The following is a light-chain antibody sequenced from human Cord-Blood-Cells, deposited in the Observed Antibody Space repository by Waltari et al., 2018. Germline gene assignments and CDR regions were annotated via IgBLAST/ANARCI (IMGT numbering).Light chain of an antibody. CDR1: QSVLYSSNNKNY. J-gene: IGKJ2*01. CDR2: WAS. CDR3: QQYYSTPPYT. Sequence: DIVMTQSPDSLAVSLGERATINCKSRQSVLYSSNNKNYLAWYQQKPGQPPKLLIYWASTRESGVPDRCSGSGSGTDFTLTISSLQAEDVAVYYCQQYYSTPPYTFGQGTKLEIK. V-gene: IGKV4-1*01.